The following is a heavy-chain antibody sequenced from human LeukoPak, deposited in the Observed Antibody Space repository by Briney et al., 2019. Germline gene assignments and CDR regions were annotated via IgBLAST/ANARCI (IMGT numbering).Heavy chain of an antibody. Sequence: PGGSLRLSCAASGFTFSSYAVHWVRQAPGKGREWVAVIWYDGSNENYGDSVKGRFTISRDSSKNTLYLQMSSLRAEDTVVYYCARPYCSRTDCYADAFDVWGQGTMVTVSP. CDR1: GFTFSSYA. D-gene: IGHD2-2*01. V-gene: IGHV3-33*01. J-gene: IGHJ3*01. CDR3: ARPYCSRTDCYADAFDV. CDR2: IWYDGSNE.